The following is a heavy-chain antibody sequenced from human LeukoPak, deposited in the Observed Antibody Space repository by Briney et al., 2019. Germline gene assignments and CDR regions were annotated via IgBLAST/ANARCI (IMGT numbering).Heavy chain of an antibody. Sequence: SETLSLTCAVYGGSFSGYYWSWIRQPPGKGLEWIGEINHSGSTNYNPSLKSRVTISVDTSKNQFSLKLSSVTAADTAVYYCARDQYYYDSSGYYRFDYWGQGTLVTVSS. CDR1: GGSFSGYY. CDR2: INHSGST. V-gene: IGHV4-34*01. J-gene: IGHJ4*02. D-gene: IGHD3-22*01. CDR3: ARDQYYYDSSGYYRFDY.